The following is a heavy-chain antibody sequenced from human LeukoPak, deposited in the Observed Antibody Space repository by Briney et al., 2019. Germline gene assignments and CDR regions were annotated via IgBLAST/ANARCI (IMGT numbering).Heavy chain of an antibody. D-gene: IGHD3-22*01. Sequence: PGGSLRLSCAASGFTFSSYSMNWVRQAPGKGLEWVAFIRYDGSNKYYSDSVKGRFTISRDNSKNTLYLQMNSLRAEDTAVYYCARVGTYYYDSSGYYYDYWGQGTLVTVSS. CDR2: IRYDGSNK. CDR3: ARVGTYYYDSSGYYYDY. CDR1: GFTFSSYS. J-gene: IGHJ4*02. V-gene: IGHV3-30*02.